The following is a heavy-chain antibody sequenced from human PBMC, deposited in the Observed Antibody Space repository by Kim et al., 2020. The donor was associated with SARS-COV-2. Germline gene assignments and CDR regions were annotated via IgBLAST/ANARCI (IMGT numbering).Heavy chain of an antibody. V-gene: IGHV3-23*01. CDR3: AKVMVNYDYFDY. CDR2: ITGSVGST. D-gene: IGHD5-18*01. CDR1: GFTFSSYA. J-gene: IGHJ4*01. Sequence: GGSLRLSCAASGFTFSSYAMNWVRQAPGKGLEWVSAITGSVGSTYYAYSVKGRFTISRDNSKNTLYLQMKSLRAEDTAVYYCAKVMVNYDYFDYWGHGTL.